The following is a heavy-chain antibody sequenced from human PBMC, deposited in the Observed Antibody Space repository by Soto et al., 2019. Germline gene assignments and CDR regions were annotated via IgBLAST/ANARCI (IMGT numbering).Heavy chain of an antibody. CDR3: ARRPGYYYYYMDV. Sequence: SETLSLTCTVSGGSISSYYWNWIRQPPGKGLEWIGYIYYSGSTNYNPSLKSRVTISVDTSKNQFSLKLSSVTAADTAVYYCARRPGYYYYYMDVWGKGTTVTVSS. CDR1: GGSISSYY. CDR2: IYYSGST. J-gene: IGHJ6*03. V-gene: IGHV4-59*08.